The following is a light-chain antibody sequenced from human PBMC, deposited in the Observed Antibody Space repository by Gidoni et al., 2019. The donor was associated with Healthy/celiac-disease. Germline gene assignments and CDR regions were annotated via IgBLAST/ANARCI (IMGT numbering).Light chain of an antibody. Sequence: QSALTPPASVSGSPGQSITISCTGTSSDVGGYNYVSWYQQHPGKAPKLMIYDVSNRPSGVSNRFSGSKSGNTASLTISGLQAEDEADYYCSSYTSSSTVLYVFGTGTKVTVL. CDR1: SSDVGGYNY. CDR3: SSYTSSSTVLYV. CDR2: DVS. V-gene: IGLV2-14*01. J-gene: IGLJ1*01.